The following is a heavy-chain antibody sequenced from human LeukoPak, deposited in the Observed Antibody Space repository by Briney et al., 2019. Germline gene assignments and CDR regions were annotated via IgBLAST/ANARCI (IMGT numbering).Heavy chain of an antibody. Sequence: GGSLRLSCAASGFTFSRYWMHWVRQAPGKGLMWVSRISPDGSTTLYADSVKGRFTISRDNAKNTLYLQMNSLGAEDTAVYYCARGYDSSGYYHYYFDYWGQGTLVTVSS. CDR2: ISPDGSTT. CDR1: GFTFSRYW. J-gene: IGHJ4*02. V-gene: IGHV3-74*03. CDR3: ARGYDSSGYYHYYFDY. D-gene: IGHD3-22*01.